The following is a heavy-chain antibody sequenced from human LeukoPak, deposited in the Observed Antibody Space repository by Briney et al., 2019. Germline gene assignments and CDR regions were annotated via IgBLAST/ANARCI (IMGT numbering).Heavy chain of an antibody. Sequence: GGTLRLSCAASGFTFSSYGMHWVRQAPGKGLEWVAFIRYDGTNKYYADSVKGRFTISRDNTKNSLFLHMSSLRAGDTAVYFCASSYFDNSLHAYDIWGQGTMVTVSS. CDR3: ASSYFDNSLHAYDI. V-gene: IGHV3-30*02. CDR1: GFTFSSYG. D-gene: IGHD3-22*01. J-gene: IGHJ3*02. CDR2: IRYDGTNK.